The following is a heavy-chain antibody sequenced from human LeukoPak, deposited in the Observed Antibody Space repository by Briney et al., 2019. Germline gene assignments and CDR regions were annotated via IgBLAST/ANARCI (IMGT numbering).Heavy chain of an antibody. CDR3: ARAYSSSWYDSGLFDP. CDR1: GGSISSSSYY. Sequence: SETLSLTCTVSGGSISSSSYYWGWIRQPPGKGLEWIGSIYYSGSTYYNPSLKSRVTMSVDTSKNQFSLKLSSVTAADTAVYYCARAYSSSWYDSGLFDPWGQGTLVTVSS. D-gene: IGHD6-13*01. J-gene: IGHJ5*02. V-gene: IGHV4-39*07. CDR2: IYYSGST.